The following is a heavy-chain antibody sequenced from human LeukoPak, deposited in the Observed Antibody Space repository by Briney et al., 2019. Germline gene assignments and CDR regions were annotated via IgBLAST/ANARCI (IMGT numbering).Heavy chain of an antibody. J-gene: IGHJ4*02. D-gene: IGHD6-6*01. CDR2: ISSSSSYI. CDR1: GFTFSNYP. Sequence: PGGSLRLSCAVSGFTFSNYPMNWVRQAPGKGLEWVSSISSSSSYIYYADSVKGRFTISRDNAKNSLYLQMNSLRGEDTAVYYCARGDYSSSLDFWGQGTLVTVSS. V-gene: IGHV3-21*01. CDR3: ARGDYSSSLDF.